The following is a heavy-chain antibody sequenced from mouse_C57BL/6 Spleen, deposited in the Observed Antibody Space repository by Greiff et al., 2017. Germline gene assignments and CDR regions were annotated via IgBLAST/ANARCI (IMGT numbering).Heavy chain of an antibody. CDR3: ARDGYSSMDY. D-gene: IGHD2-3*01. V-gene: IGHV1-82*01. CDR2: IYPGDGDT. Sequence: QVQLQQSGPELVKPGASVKISCKASGYAFSSSWMNWVKQRPGKGLEWIGRIYPGDGDTNYNGKFKGKDTLTADKSSSTAYMQLSSLTSEDSAVYFCARDGYSSMDYWGQGTSVTVSS. J-gene: IGHJ4*01. CDR1: GYAFSSSW.